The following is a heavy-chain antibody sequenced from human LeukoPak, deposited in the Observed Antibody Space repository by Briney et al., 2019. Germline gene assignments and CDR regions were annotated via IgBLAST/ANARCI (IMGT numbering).Heavy chain of an antibody. CDR3: ARDQDWNDRGGLDY. J-gene: IGHJ4*02. Sequence: GGSLRLSCAASGFTFISYSMNWVRQAPGKGLEWVSFISTSSSYIYYADSLKGRFTISRDNAKKSLYLQMNSLRAEDTAVYYCARDQDWNDRGGLDYWGQGTLVTVSS. CDR2: ISTSSSYI. V-gene: IGHV3-21*01. CDR1: GFTFISYS. D-gene: IGHD1-1*01.